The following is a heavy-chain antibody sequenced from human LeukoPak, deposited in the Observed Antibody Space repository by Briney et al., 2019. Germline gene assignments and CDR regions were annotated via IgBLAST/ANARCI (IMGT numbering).Heavy chain of an antibody. V-gene: IGHV3-23*01. CDR2: VSGSGTTT. J-gene: IGHJ3*02. CDR3: ARSESRGYSGYDYYAFDI. Sequence: GGSLRLSCAVSGFTFNTYGMTWVRQAPGKGLEWVSAVSGSGTTTYYADSVKGRFSISRDNSKNTLYLQMNSLRAEDTAIYYCARSESRGYSGYDYYAFDIWGQGTMVTVSS. D-gene: IGHD5-12*01. CDR1: GFTFNTYG.